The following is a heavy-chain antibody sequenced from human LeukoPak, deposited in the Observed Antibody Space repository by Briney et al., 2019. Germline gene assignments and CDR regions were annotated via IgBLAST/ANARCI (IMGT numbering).Heavy chain of an antibody. CDR2: VYNSGST. CDR3: ARLRSGMDV. Sequence: SEALSLTCTVSGGSINSYYWTWIRQPPGKGLEWIANVYNSGSTNYNPSLKSRVTISVDMFKNQFSLKLTSVTAADTAVYYCARLRSGMDVWGQGTTVTVSS. J-gene: IGHJ6*02. V-gene: IGHV4-59*01. CDR1: GGSINSYY.